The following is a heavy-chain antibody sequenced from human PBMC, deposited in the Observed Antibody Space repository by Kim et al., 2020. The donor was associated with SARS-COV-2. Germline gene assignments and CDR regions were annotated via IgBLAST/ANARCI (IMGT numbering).Heavy chain of an antibody. J-gene: IGHJ4*02. CDR2: IKQDGSEK. Sequence: GGSLRLSCAASGFTFSSYWMSWVRQAPGKGLEWVANIKQDGSEKYYVDSVKGRFTISRDNAKNSLYLQMISLRAEDTAVYYCARDRWFGEPYPYYFDYWGQGTLVTVSS. CDR1: GFTFSSYW. V-gene: IGHV3-7*01. CDR3: ARDRWFGEPYPYYFDY. D-gene: IGHD3-10*01.